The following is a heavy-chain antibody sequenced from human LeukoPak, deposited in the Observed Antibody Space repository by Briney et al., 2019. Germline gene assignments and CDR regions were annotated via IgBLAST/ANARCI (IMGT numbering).Heavy chain of an antibody. CDR3: ARPSWGGERGSWDY. D-gene: IGHD3-16*01. Sequence: SVKVSCKTSGGTFTSYAISRVRQARGKGGEWKGGIIPIFGTANYAQKFQGRVTITADESTCTAYMELSSLRSDDTSVYYCARPSWGGERGSWDYWGQGTLVTVSS. J-gene: IGHJ4*02. CDR1: GGTFTSYA. V-gene: IGHV1-69*01. CDR2: IIPIFGTA.